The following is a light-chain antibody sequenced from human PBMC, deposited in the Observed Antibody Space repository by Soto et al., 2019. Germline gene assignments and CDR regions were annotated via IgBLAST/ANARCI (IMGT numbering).Light chain of an antibody. CDR3: QQYNSYLLT. V-gene: IGKV1-5*03. CDR2: TAS. J-gene: IGKJ4*01. CDR1: QSISSW. Sequence: DIQMTQSPSTLSASVGDRVTITCRASQSISSWLAWYQQKPGKAPKLLISTASSLESGVPSRFSGSGSGTEFTLTISSLQPDDFATYYCQQYNSYLLTFGGGTKVEIK.